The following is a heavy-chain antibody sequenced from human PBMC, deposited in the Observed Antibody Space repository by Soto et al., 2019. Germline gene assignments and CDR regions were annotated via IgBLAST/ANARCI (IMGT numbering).Heavy chain of an antibody. CDR2: IRSKANSYAT. J-gene: IGHJ4*02. D-gene: IGHD6-13*01. CDR3: TSPGIAGKADY. V-gene: IGHV3-73*01. CDR1: GFTFSGSA. Sequence: GSLRLSCAASGFTFSGSAMHWVRQASGKGLEWVGRIRSKANSYATAYAASVKGRFTISRDDSKDTAYLQMNSLKTEDTAVYYCTSPGIAGKADYWGQGTLVTVSS.